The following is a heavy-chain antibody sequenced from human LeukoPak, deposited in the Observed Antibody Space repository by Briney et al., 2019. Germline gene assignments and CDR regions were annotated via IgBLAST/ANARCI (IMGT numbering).Heavy chain of an antibody. CDR1: GGSISNTSYY. D-gene: IGHD3-9*01. V-gene: IGHV4-39*01. Sequence: SETLSLSCTVSGGSISNTSYYWGWFRQPPGKGLEWIGAIYYSGSTCFNPSLKRRGTMSVDTSESQFFLKLSSVTAADTAVYYRASQYYDILTGYPYYFDYWGQGTLVTVSS. CDR2: IYYSGST. J-gene: IGHJ4*02. CDR3: ASQYYDILTGYPYYFDY.